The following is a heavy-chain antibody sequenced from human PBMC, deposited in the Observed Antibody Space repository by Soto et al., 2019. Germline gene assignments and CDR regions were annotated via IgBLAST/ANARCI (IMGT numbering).Heavy chain of an antibody. CDR1: GFTFRRYA. D-gene: IGHD2-15*01. V-gene: IGHV3-30-3*01. J-gene: IGHJ4*02. CDR3: ASDPPGGSYFLDQ. CDR2: ISDDGNIQ. Sequence: QVQLVESGGGVVQPGRSLRLSCAASGFTFRRYALHWVRQAPGKGLEWVAVISDDGNIQYYADSVKGRFTTSRDNFRNTVHLQMNSLRAEDTAVYFCASDPPGGSYFLDQWGQGTLVTVSS.